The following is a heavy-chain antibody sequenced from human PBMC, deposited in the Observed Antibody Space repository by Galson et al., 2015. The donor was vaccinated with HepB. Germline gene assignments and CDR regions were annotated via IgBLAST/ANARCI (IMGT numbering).Heavy chain of an antibody. CDR3: ARSHYYDSSGYPRNYYYMDV. Sequence: SVKVSCKASGGTFSSYAISWVRQAPGQGLEWMGGIIPILGIANYAQKFQGRVTITADKSTSTAYMELSSLRSEDTAVYYCARSHYYDSSGYPRNYYYMDVWGKGTTVTVSS. CDR2: IIPILGIA. V-gene: IGHV1-69*10. CDR1: GGTFSSYA. J-gene: IGHJ6*03. D-gene: IGHD3-22*01.